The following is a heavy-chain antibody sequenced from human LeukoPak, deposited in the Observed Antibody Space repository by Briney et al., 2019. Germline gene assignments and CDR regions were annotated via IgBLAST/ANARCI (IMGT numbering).Heavy chain of an antibody. V-gene: IGHV4-31*03. CDR2: FYYSGST. CDR3: ARDLGDGYLANDY. CDR1: GGSISSGAYY. D-gene: IGHD5-24*01. Sequence: PQTLSLTCTVSGGSISSGAYYWSWIRQHPGKGLEWIGYFYYSGSTYYNPSLKSRVTISVDTSKNQFSLDLSSVTAADTAVYYCARDLGDGYLANDYWGQGTLVTVSS. J-gene: IGHJ4*02.